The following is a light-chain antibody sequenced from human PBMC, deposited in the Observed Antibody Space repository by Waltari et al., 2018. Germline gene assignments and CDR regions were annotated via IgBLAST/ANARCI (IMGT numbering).Light chain of an antibody. CDR2: SSS. CDR3: QSYVSTHVI. J-gene: IGLJ2*01. V-gene: IGLV1-40*01. Sequence: QSVLTQPASMSGAPGQRVTISCTGSSSNIGAGPYVHRYQCLPGAAPRLRIYSSSQRPAGVPGRFSGSRSGSSASLVITGLQTEDEATYYCQSYVSTHVIFGGGTLLTVL. CDR1: SSNIGAGPY.